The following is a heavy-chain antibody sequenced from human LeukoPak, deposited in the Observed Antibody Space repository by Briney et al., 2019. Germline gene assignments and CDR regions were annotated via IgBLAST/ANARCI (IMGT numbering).Heavy chain of an antibody. V-gene: IGHV4-31*03. CDR1: GGSISSGGYY. Sequence: SETLSLTCTVSGGSISSGGYYWSWIRQHPERGLEWIGYKSYSGNTYYNPSLKSRVTISVDTSRNQFSLKLNSVTAADTAVYYCARLGSSWYFWFDPWGQGTLVTVSS. CDR2: KSYSGNT. J-gene: IGHJ5*02. CDR3: ARLGSSWYFWFDP. D-gene: IGHD6-13*01.